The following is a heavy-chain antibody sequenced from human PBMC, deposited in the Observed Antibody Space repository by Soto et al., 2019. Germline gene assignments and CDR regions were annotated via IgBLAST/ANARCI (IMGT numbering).Heavy chain of an antibody. D-gene: IGHD2-21*02. CDR2: ISGGGGST. J-gene: IGHJ6*01. Sequence: EVRLLESGGGLVQPGGSLRLSCAASGFTFTNAMSWVRQAPGKGLEWVSDISGGGGSTYYADSVKGRFTISRDNSKNTLYLYMNSLRVEDTAIYYCARKTGSNYCYPMDVW. V-gene: IGHV3-23*01. CDR1: GFTFTNA. CDR3: ARKTGSNYCYPMDV.